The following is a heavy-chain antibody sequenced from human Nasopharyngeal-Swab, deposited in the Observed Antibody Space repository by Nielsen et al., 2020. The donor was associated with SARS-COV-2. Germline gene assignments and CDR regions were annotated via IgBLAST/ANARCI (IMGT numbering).Heavy chain of an antibody. Sequence: GESLKISCKGSGCSFTSYWIGWVRQMPGKGLEWMGIIYPGDSDTRYSPSFQGQVTISADKSISTAYLQWSSLKASDTAMYYCARHQVGYSYGSYYYYMDVWGKGTTVTVSS. CDR2: IYPGDSDT. J-gene: IGHJ6*03. CDR1: GCSFTSYW. CDR3: ARHQVGYSYGSYYYYMDV. D-gene: IGHD5-18*01. V-gene: IGHV5-51*01.